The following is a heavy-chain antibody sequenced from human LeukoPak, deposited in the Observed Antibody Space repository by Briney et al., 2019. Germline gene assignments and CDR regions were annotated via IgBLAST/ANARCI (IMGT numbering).Heavy chain of an antibody. J-gene: IGHJ4*02. CDR3: ARGAYSYIFDY. CDR2: ISYDGSNK. Sequence: GRSLRLSCAASGFTFSSYAMHWVRQAPGKGLEGVAVISYDGSNKYYADSVKGRFTISRDNSKNTLYLQMNSLRAEDTAVYYCARGAYSYIFDYWGQGTLVTVSS. CDR1: GFTFSSYA. V-gene: IGHV3-30*04. D-gene: IGHD5-18*01.